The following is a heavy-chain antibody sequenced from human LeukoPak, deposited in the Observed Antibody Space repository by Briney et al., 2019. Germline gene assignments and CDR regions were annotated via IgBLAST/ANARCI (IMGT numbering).Heavy chain of an antibody. Sequence: SETLSLTCTVSGGSISSYYWSWIRQPPGKGLEWIGYIYYSGSTNYNPSLKSRVTISVDTSKNQFSLKLSSVTAADTAVYYCAREEYRFYFDYWGQGTLVTVSS. V-gene: IGHV4-59*01. D-gene: IGHD2-2*01. J-gene: IGHJ4*02. CDR1: GGSISSYY. CDR2: IYYSGST. CDR3: AREEYRFYFDY.